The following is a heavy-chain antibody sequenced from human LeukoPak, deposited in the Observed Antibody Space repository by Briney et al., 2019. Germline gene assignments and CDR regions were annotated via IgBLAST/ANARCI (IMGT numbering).Heavy chain of an antibody. D-gene: IGHD3-22*01. Sequence: PSETLSLTCAVYGGSFSGYYWSWIRQPPGKGLEWIGEINHSGSTNYNPSLKSRVTISVDTSKNQFSLKLSSVTAADTAVYYCARANSSLYYFDYWGQGTLVTVSS. CDR1: GGSFSGYY. J-gene: IGHJ4*02. CDR3: ARANSSLYYFDY. V-gene: IGHV4-34*01. CDR2: INHSGST.